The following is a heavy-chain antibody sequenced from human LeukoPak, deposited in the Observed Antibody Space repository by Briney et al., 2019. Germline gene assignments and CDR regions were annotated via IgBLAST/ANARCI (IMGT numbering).Heavy chain of an antibody. CDR1: VYTFTSYG. CDR3: AVAVAGTTFDH. D-gene: IGHD6-19*01. J-gene: IGHJ4*02. CDR2: ISAYNGNT. Sequence: ASVKVSCKASVYTFTSYGITWMRQAPGQGLEWMGWISAYNGNTNYAQKFQGRVTMTTDTSTSTAYMELRSLRSDDTAVYYCAVAVAGTTFDHWGQGTLVTVSS. V-gene: IGHV1-18*01.